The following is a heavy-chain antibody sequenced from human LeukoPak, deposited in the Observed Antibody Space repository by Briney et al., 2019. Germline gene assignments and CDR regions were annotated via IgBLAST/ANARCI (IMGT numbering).Heavy chain of an antibody. CDR2: IDSRSTLI. CDR3: ARDTPGTGGDALDI. J-gene: IGHJ3*02. D-gene: IGHD1-14*01. Sequence: GGSLRLSCAASGSTFSAYWMTWVRQAPGKGLEWISFIDSRSTLIKYADSVEGRFTISRDNAENSLFLQMHSLGVEDTAVYYCARDTPGTGGDALDIWGQGTMVTVSS. CDR1: GSTFSAYW. V-gene: IGHV3-21*05.